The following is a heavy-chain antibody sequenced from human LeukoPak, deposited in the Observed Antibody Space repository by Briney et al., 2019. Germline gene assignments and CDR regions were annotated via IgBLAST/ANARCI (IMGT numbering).Heavy chain of an antibody. J-gene: IGHJ4*02. CDR2: ITPDAGRT. CDR1: GFTFSSYG. CDR3: VQDWAWGAFGY. V-gene: IGHV3-23*01. Sequence: PGGSLRLSCVVSGFTFSSYGMNWVRQTPGKGLEWVSGITPDAGRTYYADSVKGRFTIYRDNSKNTVYLQMNSLGAEDTAVYYCVQDWAWGAFGYWGQGTLVTVSS. D-gene: IGHD7-27*01.